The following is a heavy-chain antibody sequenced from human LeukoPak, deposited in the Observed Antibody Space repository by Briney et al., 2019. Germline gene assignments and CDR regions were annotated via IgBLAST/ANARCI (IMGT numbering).Heavy chain of an antibody. CDR3: ARDDLDDYGDYVGDYYYGMDV. CDR1: GFTFSSYA. J-gene: IGHJ6*02. D-gene: IGHD4-17*01. Sequence: GGSLRLSCAASGFTFSSYAMSWVRQGPGKGLEWVSYISSSSSTIYYADSVKGRFTISRDDAKNSLYLQMNSLRAEDTAVYYCARDDLDDYGDYVGDYYYGMDVWGQGTTVTVSS. CDR2: ISSSSSTI. V-gene: IGHV3-48*01.